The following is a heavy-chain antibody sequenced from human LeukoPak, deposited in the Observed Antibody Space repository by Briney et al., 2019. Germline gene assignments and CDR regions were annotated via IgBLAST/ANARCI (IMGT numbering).Heavy chain of an antibody. CDR1: GGSISSSSYY. D-gene: IGHD6-13*01. CDR2: IYYSGST. CDR3: ARASSYSSHNDY. J-gene: IGHJ4*02. V-gene: IGHV4-39*01. Sequence: KPSETLSLTCTVSGGSISSSSYYWGWIRRPPGKGLEWIGNIYYSGSTYYNPSLKSRVTISVDTSKNQFSLKLSSVTAADTAVYYCARASSYSSHNDYWGLGTLVTVSS.